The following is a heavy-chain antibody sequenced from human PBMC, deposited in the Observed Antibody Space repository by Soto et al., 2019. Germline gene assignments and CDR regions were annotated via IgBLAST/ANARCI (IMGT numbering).Heavy chain of an antibody. D-gene: IGHD3-16*01. Sequence: QVQLVQSGAEVKKPGASVKVSCKASGYTFTSYDINWVRQATGQGLEWMGWMNPNSGNTGYAQKFQGRVSITRNTSIRSAYLELSSLRSEDTAVYYCSREAPSPPIKIPWSYGVSAFDIWGQGTMVTVSS. CDR2: MNPNSGNT. CDR3: SREAPSPPIKIPWSYGVSAFDI. J-gene: IGHJ3*02. V-gene: IGHV1-8*01. CDR1: GYTFTSYD.